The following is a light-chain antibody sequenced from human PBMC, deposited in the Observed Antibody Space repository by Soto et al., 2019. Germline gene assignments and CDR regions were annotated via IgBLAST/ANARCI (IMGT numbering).Light chain of an antibody. CDR2: AAS. Sequence: EMVLTQSPGTLSSSPGERATLSCSAGQSVNSNHLAWYQQRPGQAPRLLIYAASNRVTGIPDRFSGSGSGTDFTLTISRLEAEDLAVYYCQQYGSSVRTFGQGTKVELK. J-gene: IGKJ1*01. CDR3: QQYGSSVRT. CDR1: QSVNSNH. V-gene: IGKV3-20*01.